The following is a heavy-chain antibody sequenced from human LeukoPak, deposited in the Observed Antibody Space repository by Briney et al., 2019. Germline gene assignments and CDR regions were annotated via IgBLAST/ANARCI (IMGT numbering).Heavy chain of an antibody. D-gene: IGHD6-13*01. V-gene: IGHV3-21*04. CDR1: GFTFSRHN. J-gene: IGHJ4*02. CDR2: ISSSSSYI. Sequence: GGSLRLSCAASGFTFSRHNMNWVRQAPGKGLEWVSSISSSSSYIYYADSVKGRFTISRDNARNSLYLQMNSLRAEDTAVYYCAKDSAAGTRGVFDYWGQGTLVTVSS. CDR3: AKDSAAGTRGVFDY.